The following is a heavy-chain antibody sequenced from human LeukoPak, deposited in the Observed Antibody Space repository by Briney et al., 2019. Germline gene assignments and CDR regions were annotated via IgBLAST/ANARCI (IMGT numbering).Heavy chain of an antibody. V-gene: IGHV3-30*04. CDR1: GFTFSSYA. Sequence: GGSLTLSCAASGFTFSSYAMHWVRQAPGKGLEWVAVISYDGSNKYYADSVKGRFTISRDNSKNTLYLQMNSLRAEDTAVYYCAKWSDSSSPPDYWGQGTLVTVSS. D-gene: IGHD6-6*01. CDR3: AKWSDSSSPPDY. CDR2: ISYDGSNK. J-gene: IGHJ4*02.